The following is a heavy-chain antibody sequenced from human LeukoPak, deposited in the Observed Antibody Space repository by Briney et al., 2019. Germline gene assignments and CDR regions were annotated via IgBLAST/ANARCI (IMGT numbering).Heavy chain of an antibody. CDR2: ISGSGGST. V-gene: IGHV3-23*01. Sequence: GGSLRLSCAASGFTFSSYGMSWVRQAPGKGLEWVSAISGSGGSTYYADSVKGRFTISRDNAKNTLNLQMNSLRAEDTAVYYCARDLGQYYDTSDNWFDPWGQGTLVTVSS. J-gene: IGHJ5*02. CDR3: ARDLGQYYDTSDNWFDP. CDR1: GFTFSSYG. D-gene: IGHD3-22*01.